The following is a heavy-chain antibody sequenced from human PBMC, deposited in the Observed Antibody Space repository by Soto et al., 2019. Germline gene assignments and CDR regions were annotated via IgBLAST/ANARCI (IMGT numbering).Heavy chain of an antibody. V-gene: IGHV3-11*01. D-gene: IGHD6-19*01. CDR3: ARENRIAVAGTWLY. CDR2: ISSGGSII. Sequence: GGSLRLSCAASGFTFSDYYMSWIRQAPGKGLEWVSYISSGGSIIYYADSVKGRFTISRDNAKNSLYLQMSGLRAEDTAVYYCARENRIAVAGTWLYWGQGTLVTVSS. CDR1: GFTFSDYY. J-gene: IGHJ4*02.